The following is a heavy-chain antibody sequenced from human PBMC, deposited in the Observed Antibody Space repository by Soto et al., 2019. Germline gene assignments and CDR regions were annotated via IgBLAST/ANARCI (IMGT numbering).Heavy chain of an antibody. CDR1: GYTFTSYG. CDR3: AKDVVLTRVVPAAGYYYYGMDV. V-gene: IGHV1-18*01. D-gene: IGHD2-2*01. CDR2: ISAYNGNT. J-gene: IGHJ6*02. Sequence: ASVKVSCKASGYTFTSYGISWVRQAPGQGLEWMGWISAYNGNTNYAQKLQGRVTMTTDTSTSTAYMELRSLRSDDTAVYYCAKDVVLTRVVPAAGYYYYGMDVWGQGTTVTVSS.